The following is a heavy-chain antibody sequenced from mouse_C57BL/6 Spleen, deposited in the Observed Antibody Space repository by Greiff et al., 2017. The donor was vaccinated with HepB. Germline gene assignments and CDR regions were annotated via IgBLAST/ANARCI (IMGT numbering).Heavy chain of an antibody. CDR2: IYPGSGST. J-gene: IGHJ2*01. V-gene: IGHV1-55*01. CDR1: GYTFTSYW. Sequence: VQRVESGAELVKPGASVKMSCKASGYTFTSYWITWVKQRPGQGLEWIGDIYPGSGSTNYNEKFKSKATLTVDTSSSTAYMQLSSLTSEDSAVYYCARAPYYYGSSYYFDYWGQGTTLTVSS. D-gene: IGHD1-1*01. CDR3: ARAPYYYGSSYYFDY.